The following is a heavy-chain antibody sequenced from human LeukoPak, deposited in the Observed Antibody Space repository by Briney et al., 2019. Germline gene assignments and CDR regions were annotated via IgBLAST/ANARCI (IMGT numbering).Heavy chain of an antibody. D-gene: IGHD3-16*01. CDR1: GYTFTGYY. CDR3: SRGSGISFGGIDY. CDR2: IHPKSGDT. J-gene: IGHJ4*02. V-gene: IGHV1-2*02. Sequence: ASVKVSCKASGYTFTGYYLHWVRQAPGQGLEWMGWIHPKSGDTPCAQKFLGRVTLTRDTSTTTVYMELKWLTSDDTAVYYCSRGSGISFGGIDYWGQGTLVTVSS.